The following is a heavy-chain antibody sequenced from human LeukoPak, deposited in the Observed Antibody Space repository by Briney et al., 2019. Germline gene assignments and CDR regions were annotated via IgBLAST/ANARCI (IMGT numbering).Heavy chain of an antibody. J-gene: IGHJ4*02. Sequence: GGSLRLSRAASGFTFSDYYISWIRQAPGKGLEWVSYISSSGSTIYYADSVKGRFTISRDNAKNSLYLQMNSLRAEDTAVYYCARASISSSWYRQRAHFDYWGQGTLVTVSS. CDR2: ISSSGSTI. D-gene: IGHD6-13*01. CDR1: GFTFSDYY. V-gene: IGHV3-11*01. CDR3: ARASISSSWYRQRAHFDY.